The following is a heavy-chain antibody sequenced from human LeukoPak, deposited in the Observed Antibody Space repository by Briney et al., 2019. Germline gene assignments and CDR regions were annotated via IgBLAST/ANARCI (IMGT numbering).Heavy chain of an antibody. CDR2: IYYSGST. CDR3: ATSNWLRDSNFDS. CDR1: GGSISSYY. V-gene: IGHV4-59*08. Sequence: SETLSLTCTVSGGSISSYYWSWIRQPPGKGLEWIGYIYYSGSTNYNPSLKSRVTISVDTSKNQFSLKLTSVTAADTAVYYCATSNWLRDSNFDSWGQGTLVTVSS. D-gene: IGHD4-11*01. J-gene: IGHJ4*02.